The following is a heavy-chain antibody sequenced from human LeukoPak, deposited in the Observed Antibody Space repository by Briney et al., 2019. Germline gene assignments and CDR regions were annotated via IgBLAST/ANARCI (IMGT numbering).Heavy chain of an antibody. CDR2: INPSGGST. CDR1: GYTFTSYY. V-gene: IGHV1-46*01. J-gene: IGHJ5*02. Sequence: ASVKVSCTASGYTFTSYYMHWVRQAPGQGLEWMGIINPSGGSTSYAQKFQGRVTMTRDTSTSTVYMELSSLRSEDTAVYYCARVRFSRYSSSDVLNWFDPWGQGTLVPVSS. CDR3: ARVRFSRYSSSDVLNWFDP. D-gene: IGHD6-6*01.